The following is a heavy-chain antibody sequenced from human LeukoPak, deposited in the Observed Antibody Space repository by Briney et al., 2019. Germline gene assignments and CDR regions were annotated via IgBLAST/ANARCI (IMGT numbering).Heavy chain of an antibody. J-gene: IGHJ4*02. CDR3: ARVRRYYDSSNYYFDY. CDR2: ISSSSSAI. Sequence: GGSLRLSCAASEFTFSTYCMSWVRQAPGKGLEWLSYISSSSSAIYYADSVKGRFTISRENAKNSLHLQMNSLRAEDTAVYYCARVRRYYDSSNYYFDYWGQGTLVTVYS. V-gene: IGHV3-48*01. D-gene: IGHD3-22*01. CDR1: EFTFSTYC.